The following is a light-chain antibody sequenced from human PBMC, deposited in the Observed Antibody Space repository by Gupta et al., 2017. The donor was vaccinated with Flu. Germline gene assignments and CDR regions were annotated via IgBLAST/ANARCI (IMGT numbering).Light chain of an antibody. CDR2: VAS. J-gene: IGKJ4*01. Sequence: DIQMTQSPSSVSASVGDRVTITCRASQDISNWLAWYQKKPGKAPKLLIYVASMLRSGVPSRFSGRASGTDFILSISVLHPDDFTTYYSQRSKTFRNTFGGGTRVEIK. CDR1: QDISNW. CDR3: QRSKTFRNT. V-gene: IGKV1D-12*01.